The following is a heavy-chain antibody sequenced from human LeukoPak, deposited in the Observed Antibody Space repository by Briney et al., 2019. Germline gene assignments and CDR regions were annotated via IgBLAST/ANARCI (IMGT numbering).Heavy chain of an antibody. CDR3: AKDGHYYDSRGDV. V-gene: IGHV3-23*01. Sequence: PGGSLRLSCAASGFTFSNYGMSWVRQAPGKGLEWVSAISTSYNSTYYADSVKGRFTISRDNSKNTLYLQMNSLRAEDTAIYYCAKDGHYYDSRGDVWGQGTMVTISS. D-gene: IGHD3-22*01. J-gene: IGHJ3*01. CDR2: ISTSYNST. CDR1: GFTFSNYG.